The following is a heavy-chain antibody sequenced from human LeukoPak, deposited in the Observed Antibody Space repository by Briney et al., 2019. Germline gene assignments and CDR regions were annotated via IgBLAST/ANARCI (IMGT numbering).Heavy chain of an antibody. CDR2: IYYSGST. Sequence: SETLSLTCSVSGGSLSSSSHYCGWLRQPPGRGLEWIGSIYYSGSTYYNTSLKSRVIISVGTSKNQFSLKLSSVTAADTAVYYCARDSRRMTTNDAFDIWGQGTMVTVSS. V-gene: IGHV4-39*02. CDR1: GGSLSSSSHY. CDR3: ARDSRRMTTNDAFDI. D-gene: IGHD4-17*01. J-gene: IGHJ3*02.